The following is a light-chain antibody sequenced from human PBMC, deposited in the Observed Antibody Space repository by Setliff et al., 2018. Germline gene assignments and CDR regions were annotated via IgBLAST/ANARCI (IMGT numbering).Light chain of an antibody. V-gene: IGLV2-8*01. CDR1: SSDVGGINH. J-gene: IGLJ1*01. CDR2: EVS. Sequence: QSALTQPPSASGSPGQSVTISCTRTSSDVGGINHVSWYQQHPGKAPRLMIFEVSKRPSGVPDRFSGSKSSNTASLTVSGLQAEDEADYYCSSYAGNYIYVFGTGTKV. CDR3: SSYAGNYIYV.